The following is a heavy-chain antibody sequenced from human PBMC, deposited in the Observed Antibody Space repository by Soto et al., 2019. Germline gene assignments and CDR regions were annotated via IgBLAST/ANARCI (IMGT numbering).Heavy chain of an antibody. CDR1: GGSISSGGYS. CDR2: MYHSGST. D-gene: IGHD2-2*01. V-gene: IGHV4-30-2*01. CDR3: ARVPDY. Sequence: QLQLQESGSGLVKPSPTLSLTCAVSGGSISSGGYSWSWIRQPPGKGLEWIGYMYHSGSTYYNPSRKSRVKIAIDRSKKQFSLKLGSLTAADTAVYYCARVPDYWGQGILVTVSS. J-gene: IGHJ4*02.